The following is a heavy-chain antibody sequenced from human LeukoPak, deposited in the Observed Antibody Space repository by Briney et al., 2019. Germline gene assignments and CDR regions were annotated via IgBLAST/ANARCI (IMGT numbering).Heavy chain of an antibody. V-gene: IGHV3-21*01. CDR1: GFTFSSYS. CDR3: AIAPSIDAEYFQH. J-gene: IGHJ1*01. Sequence: PGGSLRLSCAASGFTFSSYSMNWVRQAPGKGLEWVSSISSSSYIYYADSVKGRFTISRDNAKNSLYLQMNSLRAEDTAVYYCAIAPSIDAEYFQHWGQGTLVTVSS. CDR2: ISSSSYI.